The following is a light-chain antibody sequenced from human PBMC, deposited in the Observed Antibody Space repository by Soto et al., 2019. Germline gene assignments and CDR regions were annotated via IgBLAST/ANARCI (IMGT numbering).Light chain of an antibody. CDR2: TNN. Sequence: QSVLTQPPSASGTPGQRVTLSCSGSSSNIGSNTVNWYQQLPGMAPKLLIYTNNQRPSGVPVRFSGSKSGTSASLAISGLQFEDEADYYCAAWDDRLNGYVFGTGTKLTVL. CDR1: SSNIGSNT. V-gene: IGLV1-44*01. J-gene: IGLJ1*01. CDR3: AAWDDRLNGYV.